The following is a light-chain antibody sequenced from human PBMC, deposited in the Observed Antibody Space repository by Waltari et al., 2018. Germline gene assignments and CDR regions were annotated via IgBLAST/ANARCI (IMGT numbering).Light chain of an antibody. J-gene: IGKJ1*01. CDR1: QTSGTT. CDR2: RAS. CDR3: QQYNNWPPGT. Sequence: ETVVTQSHATLSMSPGERATLPCRTSQTSGTTLAWYQQRPGQAPRLLIYRASTRATGIPDRFSGSGSETEFTLTISSLLSEDIAVYYCQQYNNWPPGTFGQGTKLEI. V-gene: IGKV3-15*01.